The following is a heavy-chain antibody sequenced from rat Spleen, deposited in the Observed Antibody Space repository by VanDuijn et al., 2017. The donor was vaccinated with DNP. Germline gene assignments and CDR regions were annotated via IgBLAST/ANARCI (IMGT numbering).Heavy chain of an antibody. V-gene: IGHV5S13*01. CDR2: ISTGGGNT. J-gene: IGHJ2*01. CDR1: GFTFSDYY. Sequence: EVQLVESGGGLVQPGRSLKLSCAASGFTFSDYYMAWVRQAPAKGLEWVASISTGGGNTYYRDSVKGRFTISRDNAKNTQYLQMDSLRSEDMATYYCVRWYNSGHYFDYWGQGVMVTVSS. D-gene: IGHD4-3*01. CDR3: VRWYNSGHYFDY.